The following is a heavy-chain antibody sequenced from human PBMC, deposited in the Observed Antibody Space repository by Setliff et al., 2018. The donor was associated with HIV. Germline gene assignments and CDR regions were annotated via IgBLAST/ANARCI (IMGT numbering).Heavy chain of an antibody. CDR1: GGPISSYY. D-gene: IGHD3-10*01. V-gene: IGHV4-4*09. J-gene: IGHJ6*03. Sequence: SETLSLTCTVSGGPISSYYWSWIRQSPGKGLEWIGYTYTSGSTNYNHNPSLKSRVTISVDTSKHQFSLKLSSVTAADTAVYYCARLYYYGSGSYLHYMDVWGKGTTVTVSS. CDR3: ARLYYYGSGSYLHYMDV. CDR2: TYTSGST.